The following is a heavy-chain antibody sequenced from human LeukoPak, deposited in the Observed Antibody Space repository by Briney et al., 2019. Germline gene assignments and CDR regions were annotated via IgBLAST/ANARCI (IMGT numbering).Heavy chain of an antibody. Sequence: ASVKVSCKASGYTFTSYGISWVRQAPGQGLEWMGWISAYNGNTNYAQKLQGRVTMTTDTSTCTAYMELRSLRSDDTAVYYCAREGSVVAANEFDYWGQGTLVTVSS. CDR2: ISAYNGNT. CDR1: GYTFTSYG. J-gene: IGHJ4*02. D-gene: IGHD2-15*01. V-gene: IGHV1-18*01. CDR3: AREGSVVAANEFDY.